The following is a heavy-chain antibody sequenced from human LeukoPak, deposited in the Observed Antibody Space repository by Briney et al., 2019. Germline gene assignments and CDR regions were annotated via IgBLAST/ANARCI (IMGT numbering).Heavy chain of an antibody. D-gene: IGHD3-10*01. CDR2: INHSGST. J-gene: IGHJ6*03. CDR3: ARTVGDGSGSYLYYYYYMDV. Sequence: SETLSLTCAVYGGSFSGYYWSWIRQPPGKGPEWIGEINHSGSTNYNPSLKSRVTISVDTSKNQFSLKLSSVTAADTAVYYCARTVGDGSGSYLYYYYYMDVWGKGTTVTVSS. V-gene: IGHV4-34*01. CDR1: GGSFSGYY.